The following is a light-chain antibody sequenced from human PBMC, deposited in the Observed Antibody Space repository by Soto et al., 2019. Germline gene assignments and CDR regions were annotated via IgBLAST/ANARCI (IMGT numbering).Light chain of an antibody. J-gene: IGLJ1*01. V-gene: IGLV2-23*02. CDR3: CSYAGSSPLYV. Sequence: QSALTQPASVSGSPGQSITISCTVTSSDVGSYNLVSWYQQHPGKAPKLMIYEVSKRPSGVSNRFSGSKSGNTASLTISGLQAEDEADYYCCSYAGSSPLYVFGTGTKLTVL. CDR1: SSDVGSYNL. CDR2: EVS.